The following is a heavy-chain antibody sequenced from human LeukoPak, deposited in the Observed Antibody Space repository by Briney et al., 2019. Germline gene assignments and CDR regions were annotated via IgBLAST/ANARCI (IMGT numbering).Heavy chain of an antibody. CDR2: INHSGST. CDR1: GGSFSGYY. Sequence: SETLSLTCAVYGGSFSGYYWSWIRQPPGKGLEWIGEINHSGSTNYNPSLKSRVTISVDTSKNQFSLKLRFVTAADTAVYYCAREIGSYPWRSWFDSWGQGTLVTVSS. CDR3: AREIGSYPWRSWFDS. D-gene: IGHD3-10*01. J-gene: IGHJ5*01. V-gene: IGHV4-34*01.